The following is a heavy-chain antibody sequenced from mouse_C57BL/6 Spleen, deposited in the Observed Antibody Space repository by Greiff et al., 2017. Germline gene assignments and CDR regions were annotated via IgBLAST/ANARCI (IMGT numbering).Heavy chain of an antibody. CDR2: IYPGSGST. D-gene: IGHD1-1*01. J-gene: IGHJ4*01. CDR3: ARRRDYGSSQYYYAMDY. CDR1: GYTFTSYW. Sequence: QVQLQQSGAELVKPGASVKMSCKASGYTFTSYWITWVKQRPGQGLEWIGDIYPGSGSTNYNEKFKSKATLTVDTSSSTAYMQLSSLTSEDSAVYYCARRRDYGSSQYYYAMDYWGQGTSVTVSS. V-gene: IGHV1-55*01.